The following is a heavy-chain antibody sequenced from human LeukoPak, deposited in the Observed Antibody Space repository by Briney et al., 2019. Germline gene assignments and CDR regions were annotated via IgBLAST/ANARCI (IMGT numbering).Heavy chain of an antibody. CDR3: ARESLGYCSGSTCYYFYMDF. V-gene: IGHV3-48*03. D-gene: IGHD2-15*01. CDR1: GFTFSSYE. Sequence: GGSLRLSCAASGFTFSSYEMNWVRQAPGKGLEWVSYISSSGSTIYYADSVKGRFTISRDNAKNSLYLQMNSLRAEDTAVYYCARESLGYCSGSTCYYFYMDFWGKGTRSPSP. CDR2: ISSSGSTI. J-gene: IGHJ6*03.